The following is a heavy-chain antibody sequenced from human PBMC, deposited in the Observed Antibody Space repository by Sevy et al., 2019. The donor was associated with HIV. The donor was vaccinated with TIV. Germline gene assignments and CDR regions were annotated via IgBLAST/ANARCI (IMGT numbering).Heavy chain of an antibody. D-gene: IGHD3-22*01. CDR2: FDPEDGET. CDR1: GYTLTDLS. Sequence: ASVKVSCKVSGYTLTDLSIHWVRQAPGKGLEWMGRFDPEDGETIYAQKFQGRFTMTEDPSRDTAYMELNSLRSEDTAVYYCATTREYYSDNSGYFDYWGQGTLVTVSS. V-gene: IGHV1-24*01. CDR3: ATTREYYSDNSGYFDY. J-gene: IGHJ4*02.